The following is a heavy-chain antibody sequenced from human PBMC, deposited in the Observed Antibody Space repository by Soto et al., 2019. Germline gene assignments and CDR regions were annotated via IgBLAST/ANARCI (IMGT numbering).Heavy chain of an antibody. CDR2: TYYRSKWYN. CDR3: ARDRGTTFGVVIYYYYYGMDV. V-gene: IGHV6-1*01. Sequence: SQTLSLTCAISGDSVSSNSAAWNWIRQSPSRGFEWLGRTYYRSKWYNDYAVSVKSRITINPDTSKNQFSLQLNSVTPEDTAVYYCARDRGTTFGVVIYYYYYGMDVWGQGTTVTVSS. CDR1: GDSVSSNSAA. D-gene: IGHD3-3*01. J-gene: IGHJ6*02.